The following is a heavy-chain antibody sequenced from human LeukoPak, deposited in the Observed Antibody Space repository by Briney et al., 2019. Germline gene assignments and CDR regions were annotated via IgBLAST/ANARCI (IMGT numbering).Heavy chain of an antibody. Sequence: PGGSLRLSCAASGFTFSSYGMHWVRQAPGKGLEWVALISYDGSNKYYADSVKGRFTISRDNSKNTLYLQMNSLRAEDTAVYYCVSQLLHGFDYWGQGTLVTVSS. D-gene: IGHD6-6*01. V-gene: IGHV3-30*03. CDR3: VSQLLHGFDY. CDR1: GFTFSSYG. J-gene: IGHJ4*02. CDR2: ISYDGSNK.